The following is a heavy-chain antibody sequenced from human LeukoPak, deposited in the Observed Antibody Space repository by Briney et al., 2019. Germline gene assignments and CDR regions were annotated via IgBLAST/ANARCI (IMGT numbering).Heavy chain of an antibody. CDR2: INPNSGGT. CDR1: GYTFTGYY. J-gene: IGHJ6*02. D-gene: IGHD6-13*01. Sequence: ASVKVSCKASGYTFTGYYMHWVRQAPGQGLEWMGWINPNSGGTNYAQKFQGRVTMTTDTSTSTAYMELRSLKSDDTAVFFCARILRIAAAGSLFYYYAMDVWGQGTTVTVSS. V-gene: IGHV1-2*02. CDR3: ARILRIAAAGSLFYYYAMDV.